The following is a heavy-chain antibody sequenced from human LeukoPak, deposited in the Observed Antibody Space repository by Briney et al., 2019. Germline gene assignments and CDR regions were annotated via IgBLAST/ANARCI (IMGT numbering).Heavy chain of an antibody. CDR3: ARDRRFHHDILTAHPGGWFDP. CDR1: GYTFTGCY. Sequence: ASLKVSCKAAGYTFTGCYMHWVRQAPGQGLEWMGWINPNSGGTNYAQKFQGRVTMTRDTSISTAYMELSRLTSDDTAVYYCARDRRFHHDILTAHPGGWFDPWGQGTLVTVSS. CDR2: INPNSGGT. D-gene: IGHD3-9*01. J-gene: IGHJ5*02. V-gene: IGHV1-2*02.